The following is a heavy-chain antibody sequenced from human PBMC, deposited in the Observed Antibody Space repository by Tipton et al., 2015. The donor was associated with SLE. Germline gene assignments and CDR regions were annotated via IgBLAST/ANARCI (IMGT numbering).Heavy chain of an antibody. J-gene: IGHJ1*01. CDR2: LYYGGNT. D-gene: IGHD6-13*01. V-gene: IGHV4-39*07. CDR3: ARLGIATTGTNKYFQH. CDR1: GDSISSSTYY. Sequence: TLSLTCTVSGDSISSSTYYWAWIRQPPGKGLEWIGGLYYGGNTYYNPSLKSRVIMSVDTSKNQFCLKLSSVTAADTAVYYCARLGIATTGTNKYFQHWGQGTLVTVSS.